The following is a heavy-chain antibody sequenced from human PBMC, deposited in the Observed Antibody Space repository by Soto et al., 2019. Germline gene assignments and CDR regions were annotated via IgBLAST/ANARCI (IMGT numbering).Heavy chain of an antibody. CDR2: IYHSGTT. D-gene: IGHD3-10*01. CDR3: ARLGSGDYNWFDP. V-gene: IGHV4-4*02. J-gene: IGHJ5*02. Sequence: QVQLQESGPGLVRPSETLSLACTVSGGSISSANWWSWIRQFPGKRVEYIGEIYHSGTTNYNPSLKSRVTIFVDKSKNQFSLNLTSVTAADTAVYYCARLGSGDYNWFDPWGQGTLVSVSS. CDR1: GGSISSANW.